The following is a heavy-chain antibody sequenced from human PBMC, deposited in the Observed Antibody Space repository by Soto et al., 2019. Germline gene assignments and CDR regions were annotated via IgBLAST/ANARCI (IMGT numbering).Heavy chain of an antibody. Sequence: SSETLSLTCTVSGGSISNYYWSWIRQPPGKGLEWIGDIYYSGNTNYRPSLKSRVTMSVDTSKNQFSLKLRSVTAADTAVYYCARVRQGTAGAFDIWGQGTMVTVSS. CDR2: IYYSGNT. V-gene: IGHV4-59*01. J-gene: IGHJ3*02. CDR1: GGSISNYY. CDR3: ARVRQGTAGAFDI. D-gene: IGHD3-10*01.